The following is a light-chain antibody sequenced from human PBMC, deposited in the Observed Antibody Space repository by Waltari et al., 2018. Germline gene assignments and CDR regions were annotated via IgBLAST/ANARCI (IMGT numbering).Light chain of an antibody. J-gene: IGLJ2*01. CDR2: EVP. CDR1: SSDIGHYNL. V-gene: IGLV2-23*02. CDR3: CSYAGTTIYVL. Sequence: QSALTQPASVSGSPGQSITISCTGTSSDIGHYNLFSSYQRQSGKAPKLMIYEVPKRPSGVSDRFSGSKSGNTASLTISGLQAEDEADYYCCSYAGTTIYVLFGGGTKLTVL.